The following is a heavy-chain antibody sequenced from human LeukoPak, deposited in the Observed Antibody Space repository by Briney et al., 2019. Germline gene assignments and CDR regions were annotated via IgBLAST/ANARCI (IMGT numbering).Heavy chain of an antibody. CDR1: GASITSFD. V-gene: IGHV4-59*04. D-gene: IGHD2-21*01. CDR2: IFYSGTT. CDR3: ATQILLCHYY. Sequence: SETLSLTCSVSGASITSFDWSWIRQPAGKGLEWIGTIFYSGTTYYNPSLKSRVTMSVDTSNNQFSLKLTSVTAADTAMYYCATQILLCHYYWGQGTLVTVSS. J-gene: IGHJ4*02.